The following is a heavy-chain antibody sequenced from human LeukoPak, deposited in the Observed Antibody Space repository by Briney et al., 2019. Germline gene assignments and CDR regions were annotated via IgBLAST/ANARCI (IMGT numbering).Heavy chain of an antibody. CDR1: GFTFSAYA. CDR2: INKSGGRT. V-gene: IGHV3-23*01. J-gene: IGHJ4*02. Sequence: AGGSLRLSCAASGFTFSAYAMSWVRQAPGKGLQWVSAINKSGGRTYYADSVKGRFAISRDTSKNTLYLQMNSLRAEDTAIYYCAKKLSTDWPSVDKWGQGSRVTVSS. CDR3: AKKLSTDWPSVDK. D-gene: IGHD3-9*01.